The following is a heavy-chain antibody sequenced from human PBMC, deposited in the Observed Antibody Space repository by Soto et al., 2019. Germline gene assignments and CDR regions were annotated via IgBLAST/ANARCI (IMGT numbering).Heavy chain of an antibody. Sequence: QVPLVQSGAEVKKPGASVKVSCKASGYTFTSYAMHWVRQAPGQRLEWMGWINAGNGNTKYSQKFQGRVTITRDTSASTAYMELSSLRSEDTGVYYCARALGGYDFWSGYYSGFDYWGQGTLVTVSS. CDR1: GYTFTSYA. CDR2: INAGNGNT. CDR3: ARALGGYDFWSGYYSGFDY. V-gene: IGHV1-3*01. J-gene: IGHJ4*02. D-gene: IGHD3-3*01.